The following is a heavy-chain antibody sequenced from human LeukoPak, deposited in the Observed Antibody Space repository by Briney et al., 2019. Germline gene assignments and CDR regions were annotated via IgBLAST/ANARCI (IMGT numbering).Heavy chain of an antibody. CDR2: IIPIFGTA. J-gene: IGHJ4*02. D-gene: IGHD3-22*01. CDR1: GGTFSSYA. CDR3: ARGLRGYYDSSGYQR. Sequence: ASVKVSCKASGGTFSSYAISWVRQAPGQGLEWMGGIIPIFGTADYAQKFQGRVTITADESTSTAYMELSSLRSEDTAVYYCARGLRGYYDSSGYQRWGQGTLVTVSS. V-gene: IGHV1-69*13.